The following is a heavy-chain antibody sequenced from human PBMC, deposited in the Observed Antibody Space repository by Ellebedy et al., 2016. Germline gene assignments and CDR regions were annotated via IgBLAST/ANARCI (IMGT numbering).Heavy chain of an antibody. CDR2: MYYSGRA. D-gene: IGHD3-10*01. CDR3: ARRGVAIRGNPFYYFDY. V-gene: IGHV4-39*01. J-gene: IGHJ4*02. Sequence: SETLSLTCTVSGGSISSTSYYWGWIRQPPGKGLEWIGNMYYSGRANYKPSLEGRVTIFVDTSKNQFSLKLSSVTASDTAVYYCARRGVAIRGNPFYYFDYWGQGILVTVSS. CDR1: GGSISSTSYY.